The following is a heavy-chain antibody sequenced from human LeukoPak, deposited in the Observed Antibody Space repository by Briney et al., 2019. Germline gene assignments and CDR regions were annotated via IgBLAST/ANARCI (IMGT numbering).Heavy chain of an antibody. CDR1: GFTFSSYG. CDR2: IRYDGSNK. D-gene: IGHD4-17*01. V-gene: IGHV3-30*02. Sequence: GGSLRLSCAASGFTFSSYGMHWVRQAPGKGLEWVAFIRYDGSNKYYADSVKGRFTISRDNANDSLYLQLNSLRAEDTAVYYCAREGRYGDYLDYWGQGTLVTVSS. J-gene: IGHJ4*02. CDR3: AREGRYGDYLDY.